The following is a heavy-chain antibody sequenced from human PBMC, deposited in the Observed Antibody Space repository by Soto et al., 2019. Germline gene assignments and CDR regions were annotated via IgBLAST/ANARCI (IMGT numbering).Heavy chain of an antibody. CDR2: IYKSTTT. Sequence: TLSLTCSVSGDSISTVDYFWAWIRQPPGQALEYIGYIYKSTTTYYNPSFESRVAISLDTSKSQFSLTVTSVTAADTAVYFCARGRYCLPGRCFPNWFDSWGQGTLVSVSS. J-gene: IGHJ5*01. CDR3: ARGRYCLPGRCFPNWFDS. D-gene: IGHD2-15*01. V-gene: IGHV4-30-4*01. CDR1: GDSISTVDYF.